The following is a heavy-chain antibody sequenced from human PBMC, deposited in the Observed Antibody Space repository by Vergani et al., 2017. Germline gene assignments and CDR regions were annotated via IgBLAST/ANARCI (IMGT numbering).Heavy chain of an antibody. Sequence: QVQLQESGPGLVKPSETLSLTCAVSGYSISSGYYWGWIRQPPGKGLEWIGSIYHSGSTYYNPSLKSRVTISIDTSKNQISLKLSSVTAADTAVYYCARAYNWRANAFDIWGQGTMVTVSS. CDR1: GYSISSGYY. CDR3: ARAYNWRANAFDI. V-gene: IGHV4-38-2*01. J-gene: IGHJ3*02. D-gene: IGHD1-20*01. CDR2: IYHSGST.